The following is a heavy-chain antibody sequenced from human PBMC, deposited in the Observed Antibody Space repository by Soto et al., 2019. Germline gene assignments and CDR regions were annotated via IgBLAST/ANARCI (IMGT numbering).Heavy chain of an antibody. D-gene: IGHD2-15*01. CDR2: INHSGST. CDR1: GGSFSGYY. J-gene: IGHJ1*01. CDR3: ARGYCSGGSCYGYFQH. V-gene: IGHV4-34*01. Sequence: SETLSLTCAVYGGSFSGYYWSWIRQPPGKGLEWIGEINHSGSTNYNPSLKSRVTISVDTSKNQFSLKLSSVTAADTAVYYCARGYCSGGSCYGYFQHWGQGTLVTVSS.